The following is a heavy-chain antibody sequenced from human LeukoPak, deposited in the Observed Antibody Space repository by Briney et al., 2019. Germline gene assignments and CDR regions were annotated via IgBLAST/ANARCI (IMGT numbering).Heavy chain of an antibody. CDR3: ARDSVGRYFDWLSLSEYYYMDV. V-gene: IGHV1-2*02. CDR1: GYTFTGYY. Sequence: WASVKVSCKASGYTFTGYYMHWVRQAPGQGLEWMGWINPNSGGTNYAQKFQGRVTMTRDTSISTAYMELSRLRSDDTAVYYCARDSVGRYFDWLSLSEYYYMDVWGKGTTVTISS. CDR2: INPNSGGT. D-gene: IGHD3-9*01. J-gene: IGHJ6*03.